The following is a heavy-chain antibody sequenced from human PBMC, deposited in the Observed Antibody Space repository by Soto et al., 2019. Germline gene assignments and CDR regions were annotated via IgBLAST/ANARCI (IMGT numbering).Heavy chain of an antibody. D-gene: IGHD6-19*01. J-gene: IGHJ6*02. CDR1: GFTFSSYA. Sequence: QVQLVESGGGVVQPGRSLRLSCAASGFTFSSYAMHWVRQAPGKGLEWVAVISYDGSNKYYADSVKGRFTISRDNSKNTRDLQMNSLRAEDTAVYYCARAKDQWLIPRNVMDVWGQGTTVTVSS. CDR3: ARAKDQWLIPRNVMDV. V-gene: IGHV3-30-3*01. CDR2: ISYDGSNK.